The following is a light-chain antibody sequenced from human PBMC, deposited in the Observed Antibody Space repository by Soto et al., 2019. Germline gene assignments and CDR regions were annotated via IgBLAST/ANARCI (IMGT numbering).Light chain of an antibody. CDR1: QDISNY. CDR3: QQYDNRPPT. V-gene: IGKV1-33*01. CDR2: DAS. Sequence: DIQMTQSPSSLSASVGDSVTITCQASQDISNYLNWYQQKPGKDPKLLIYDASNLETGVPSRFSRRGSGTDFTFASSSLQPQDIATYYCQQYDNRPPTFGQGTKVEIK. J-gene: IGKJ1*01.